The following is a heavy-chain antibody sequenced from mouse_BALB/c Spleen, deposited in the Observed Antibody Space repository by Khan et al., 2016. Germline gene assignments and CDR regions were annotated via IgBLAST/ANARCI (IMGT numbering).Heavy chain of an antibody. CDR1: GYSFIGYF. D-gene: IGHD1-1*01. J-gene: IGHJ4*01. CDR3: ARDYGSPRGAMDY. Sequence: VQLQQSGPELVKPGASVKISCKASGYSFIGYFMNWVMQSHGKSLEWIGRINPYNGDPFYNQKFKGKVTLTVDKSSSTAYLELRSLASEDSAVYYCARDYGSPRGAMDYWGQGTSVTVPS. CDR2: INPYNGDP. V-gene: IGHV1-20*02.